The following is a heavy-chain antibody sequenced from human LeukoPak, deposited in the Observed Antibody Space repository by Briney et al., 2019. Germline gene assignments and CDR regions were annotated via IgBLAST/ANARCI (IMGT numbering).Heavy chain of an antibody. D-gene: IGHD3-22*01. CDR2: IYYSGST. Sequence: SETLSLTCTVSGGSISSYYWSWIRQPPGKGLEWIGYIYYSGSTDYNPSLKSRVTISVDTSKNQFSLKLSSVTAADTAVYYCASTPLEYYYDSSGPFHHFDNWGQGTLVTVSS. CDR1: GGSISSYY. J-gene: IGHJ4*02. CDR3: ASTPLEYYYDSSGPFHHFDN. V-gene: IGHV4-59*01.